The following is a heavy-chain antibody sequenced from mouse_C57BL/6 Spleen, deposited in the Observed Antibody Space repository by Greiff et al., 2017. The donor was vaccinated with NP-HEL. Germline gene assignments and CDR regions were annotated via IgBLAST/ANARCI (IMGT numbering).Heavy chain of an antibody. CDR1: GFSLTSYG. V-gene: IGHV2-2*01. CDR3: ARNWGYDAWFAY. D-gene: IGHD2-2*01. Sequence: VQLQQSGPGLVQPSQSLSITCTVSGFSLTSYGVHWVRQSPGKGLEWLGVIWSGGSTDYNAAFISSLSISKDNTKSQVFFKMNSLQADDAAIYCCARNWGYDAWFAYWGQGTLVTVSA. J-gene: IGHJ3*01. CDR2: IWSGGST.